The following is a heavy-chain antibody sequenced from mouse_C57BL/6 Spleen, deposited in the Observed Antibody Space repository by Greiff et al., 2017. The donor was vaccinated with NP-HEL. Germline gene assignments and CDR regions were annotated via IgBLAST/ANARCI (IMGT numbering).Heavy chain of an antibody. J-gene: IGHJ3*01. CDR3: ARGAQATGAY. D-gene: IGHD3-2*02. CDR1: GYTFTSYW. V-gene: IGHV1-64*01. Sequence: VQLQQPGAELVKPGASVKLSCKASGYTFTSYWMHWVKQRPGQGLEWIGMIHPNSGSTNYNEKFKSKATLTVDKSSSTAYMQLSSLTSEDSAVYYCARGAQATGAYWGQGTLVTVSA. CDR2: IHPNSGST.